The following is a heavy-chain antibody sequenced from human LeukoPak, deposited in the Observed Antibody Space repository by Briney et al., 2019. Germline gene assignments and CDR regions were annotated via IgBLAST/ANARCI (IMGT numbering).Heavy chain of an antibody. CDR2: ISYDGSNK. Sequence: GRSLRLSCAASGFTFSSYAMHWVRQAPGKGLEWVAVISYDGSNKYYADSVKGRFTISRDNSKNTLYLQMNSLRAEDTAVYYCARDVSYGWLQGDAFDIWGQGAMVTVSS. V-gene: IGHV3-30*01. D-gene: IGHD5-24*01. CDR1: GFTFSSYA. J-gene: IGHJ3*02. CDR3: ARDVSYGWLQGDAFDI.